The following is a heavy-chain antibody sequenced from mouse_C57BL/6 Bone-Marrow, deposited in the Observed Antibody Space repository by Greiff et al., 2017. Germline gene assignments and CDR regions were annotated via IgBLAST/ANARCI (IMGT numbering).Heavy chain of an antibody. Sequence: QVQLKQPGAELVKPGASVKVSCKASGYTFTSYWMHWVKQRPGQGLEWIGRIHPSDSDTNYNQKFKGKATLTVDKSSSTAYMQLSSLTSEDSAVYYCAIEATVVYWYFDVWGTGTTVTVSS. D-gene: IGHD1-1*01. CDR2: IHPSDSDT. V-gene: IGHV1-74*01. CDR1: GYTFTSYW. J-gene: IGHJ1*03. CDR3: AIEATVVYWYFDV.